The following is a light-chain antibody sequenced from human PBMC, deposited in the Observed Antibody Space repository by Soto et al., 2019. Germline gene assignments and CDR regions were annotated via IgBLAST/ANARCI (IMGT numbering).Light chain of an antibody. CDR3: QQYNSYSRP. V-gene: IGKV1-5*01. Sequence: DIPMTQSPSTLSASVGDRVTITCRASQSISSWLAWYQQKPGKAPKLLISDASSLKSGVPSRFSGSGSATEFTLTISSLQPDDFATYYCQQYNSYSRPFGQGTKVEIK. CDR1: QSISSW. CDR2: DAS. J-gene: IGKJ1*01.